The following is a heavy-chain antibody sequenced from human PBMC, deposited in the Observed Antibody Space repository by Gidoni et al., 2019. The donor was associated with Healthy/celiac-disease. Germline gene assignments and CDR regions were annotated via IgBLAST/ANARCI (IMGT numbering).Heavy chain of an antibody. D-gene: IGHD5-18*01. CDR3: AKSSGYSYGYAYAFDI. Sequence: EVQLLESGGGLVQPGGSLRLSCAASGFTFSSYAMSWVRQAPGKGLEWVSGISGSGGSTYYADSVKGRFTISRDNSKNTLYLQMNSLRAEDTAVYYCAKSSGYSYGYAYAFDIWGQGTMVTVSS. V-gene: IGHV3-23*01. CDR2: ISGSGGST. J-gene: IGHJ3*02. CDR1: GFTFSSYA.